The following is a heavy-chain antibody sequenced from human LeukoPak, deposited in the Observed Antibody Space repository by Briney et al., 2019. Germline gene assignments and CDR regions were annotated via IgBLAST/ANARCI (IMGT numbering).Heavy chain of an antibody. D-gene: IGHD3-9*01. CDR3: ARGALRYFDWLKKDYYYMDV. V-gene: IGHV4-59*01. CDR2: IYYSGST. CDR1: GGSISSYY. Sequence: SETLSLTCTVSGGSISSYYWSWIRQPPGKGLEWIGYIYYSGSTNYNPSLKSRVTISVDTSKNQFSLKLKSVTAADTAVYYCARGALRYFDWLKKDYYYMDVWGKGTTVTISS. J-gene: IGHJ6*03.